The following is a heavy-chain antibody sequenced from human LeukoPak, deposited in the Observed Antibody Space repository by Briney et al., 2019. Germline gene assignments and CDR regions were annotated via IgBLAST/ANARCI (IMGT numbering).Heavy chain of an antibody. D-gene: IGHD3-10*01. CDR1: GFTFSSYW. J-gene: IGHJ4*02. CDR2: ISSSGSTM. V-gene: IGHV3-48*01. Sequence: GGSLRLSCAASGFTFSSYWMNWVRQAPGKGLEWVSYISSSGSTMYYADSVKGRFTISRDNSKNTLYLQMNSLRAEDTAVYYCAKDGERYYGSGSYFDYWGQGTLVTVSS. CDR3: AKDGERYYGSGSYFDY.